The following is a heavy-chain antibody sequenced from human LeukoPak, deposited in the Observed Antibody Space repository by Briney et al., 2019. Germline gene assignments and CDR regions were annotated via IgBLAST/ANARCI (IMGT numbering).Heavy chain of an antibody. CDR2: IIPIFGTA. CDR3: AAPQEWELRYFQR. Sequence: ASVKVSCKASGGTFCSYAISWVRQAPGQGLEWMGGIIPIFGTANYAQKFQGRVTITTDESTSTAYMELSSLRSEDTAVYYCAAPQEWELRYFQRWGQGTLVTISS. V-gene: IGHV1-69*05. J-gene: IGHJ1*01. D-gene: IGHD1-26*01. CDR1: GGTFCSYA.